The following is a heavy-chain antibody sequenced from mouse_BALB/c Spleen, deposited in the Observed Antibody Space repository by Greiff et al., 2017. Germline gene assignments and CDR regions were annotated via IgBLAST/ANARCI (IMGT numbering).Heavy chain of an antibody. CDR3: AREDDYDRAMDY. V-gene: IGHV1S137*01. CDR1: GYTFTDYA. CDR2: ISTYYGDA. J-gene: IGHJ4*01. Sequence: QVQLKESGAELVRPGVSVKISCKGSGYTFTDYAMHWVKQSHAKSLEWIGVISTYYGDASYNQKFKGKATMTVDKSSSTAYMELARLTSEDSAIYYCAREDDYDRAMDYWGQGTSVTVSS. D-gene: IGHD2-4*01.